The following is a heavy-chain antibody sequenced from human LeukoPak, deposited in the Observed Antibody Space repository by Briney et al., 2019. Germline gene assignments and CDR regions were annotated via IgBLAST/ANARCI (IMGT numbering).Heavy chain of an antibody. J-gene: IGHJ6*02. CDR2: MNPNSGNT. Sequence: ASVKVSCKASGYTFTSYDINWVRQATGQGLEWMGWMNPNSGNTGYVQKFQGRVTMTRNTSISTAYMELSSLRPEDTAVYYCAITPSKSYGSGSGIYGMDVWAKGPRSPSP. CDR1: GYTFTSYD. V-gene: IGHV1-8*01. CDR3: AITPSKSYGSGSGIYGMDV. D-gene: IGHD3-10*01.